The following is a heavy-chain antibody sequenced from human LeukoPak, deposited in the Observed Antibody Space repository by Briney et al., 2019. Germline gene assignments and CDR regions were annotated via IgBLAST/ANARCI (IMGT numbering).Heavy chain of an antibody. J-gene: IGHJ4*02. CDR2: IYYSGST. D-gene: IGHD1-26*01. CDR1: GGSISSYY. CDR3: ARETVGATGFYY. V-gene: IGHV4-59*01. Sequence: SETLSLTCTVSGGSISSYYWSWIRQPPGKGLEWIGYIYYSGSTNYNPSLKSRVTISVDTSKNQFSLKLSSVTAADTAVYYCARETVGATGFYYWGQGTLVTVSS.